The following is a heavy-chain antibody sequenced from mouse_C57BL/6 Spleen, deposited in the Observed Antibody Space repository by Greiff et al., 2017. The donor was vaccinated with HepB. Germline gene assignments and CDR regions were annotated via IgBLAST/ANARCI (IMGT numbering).Heavy chain of an antibody. Sequence: VQLQQSGAELARPGASVKMSCKASGYTFTSYTMHWVKQRPGQGLEWIGYINPSSGYTKYNQKFKDKATLTADKSSSTAYMQLSSLTSEDSAVYYCARSEFRVLTWFAYWGQGTLVTVSA. J-gene: IGHJ3*01. CDR1: GYTFTSYT. D-gene: IGHD3-2*02. CDR2: INPSSGYT. V-gene: IGHV1-4*01. CDR3: ARSEFRVLTWFAY.